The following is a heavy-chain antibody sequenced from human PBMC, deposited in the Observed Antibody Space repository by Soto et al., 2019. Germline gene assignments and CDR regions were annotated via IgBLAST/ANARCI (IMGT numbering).Heavy chain of an antibody. V-gene: IGHV1-69*01. D-gene: IGHD6-19*01. CDR2: IIPLFGTA. CDR3: ARPKGTYSSGYYYFDY. CDR1: GGTFSTYA. Sequence: QVQLVQSGAEVKQPGSSVTVSCKTSGGTFSTYAIYWVRQAPGQGLEWMGAIIPLFGTADYAQKFQGRVTITADESTSTAYMELSSLRSEDTAVYYCARPKGTYSSGYYYFDYWGQGTLVTVSS. J-gene: IGHJ4*02.